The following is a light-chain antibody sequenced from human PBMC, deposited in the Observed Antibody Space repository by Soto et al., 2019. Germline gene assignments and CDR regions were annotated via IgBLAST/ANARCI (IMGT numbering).Light chain of an antibody. Sequence: DIQMTQSPSTLSASVGDRVTISCRASQTLFTYLNWYQHKPGKAPKLLIYGASTLLTGVPSRFSASASGTDFTLTSYNLQPEDFATYYCQQNYITPPFTFGGGTKVE. J-gene: IGKJ4*01. CDR2: GAS. V-gene: IGKV1-39*01. CDR3: QQNYITPPFT. CDR1: QTLFTY.